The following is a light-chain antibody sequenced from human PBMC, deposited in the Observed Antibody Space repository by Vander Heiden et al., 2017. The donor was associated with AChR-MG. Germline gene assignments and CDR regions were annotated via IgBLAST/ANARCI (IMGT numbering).Light chain of an antibody. J-gene: IGLJ1*01. CDR2: DVR. V-gene: IGLV2-14*01. CDR1: SSDDGGYND. CDR3: SSYTSSSTLV. Sequence: QSDLTQPASVSGSPGQSATISCTGTSSDDGGYNDVSWYQQHPGKAPKLMIYDVRKRPSGVANRFSGSKSGNTASLTISGLQAEDEADYYCSSYTSSSTLVFGTGTKVTVL.